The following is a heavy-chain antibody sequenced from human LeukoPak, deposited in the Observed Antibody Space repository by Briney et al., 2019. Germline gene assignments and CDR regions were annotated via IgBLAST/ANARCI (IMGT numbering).Heavy chain of an antibody. Sequence: ASVKVSCKASGYTFTSYSMHWVRQAPGQRLEWMGWINAGNGNTKFSQKFQGRVIITRDTSASTAYMELSSLRSEDTAVYYCAADPWGTVTTKFDYWGQGTLVTVSS. CDR2: INAGNGNT. J-gene: IGHJ4*02. D-gene: IGHD4-17*01. V-gene: IGHV1-3*01. CDR3: AADPWGTVTTKFDY. CDR1: GYTFTSYS.